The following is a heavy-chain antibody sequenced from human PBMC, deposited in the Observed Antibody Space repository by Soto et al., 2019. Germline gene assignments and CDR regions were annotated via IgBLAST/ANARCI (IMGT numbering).Heavy chain of an antibody. V-gene: IGHV1-8*01. J-gene: IGHJ4*02. CDR2: MNPNSGNT. CDR1: GYTFTSYD. D-gene: IGHD3-10*01. Sequence: QVQLVQSGAEVKKPGASVKVSCKASGYTFTSYDINWVRQATGQGLEWMGWMNPNSGNTGYSQKFQGRVTMTRNTYISTAYMELSSLRSEDTAVYYCARGMKYYYGSGSHFDYWGQGTLVTVSS. CDR3: ARGMKYYYGSGSHFDY.